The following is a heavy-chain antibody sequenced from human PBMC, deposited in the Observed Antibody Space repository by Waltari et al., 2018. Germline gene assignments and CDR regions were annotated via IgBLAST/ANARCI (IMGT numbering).Heavy chain of an antibody. CDR2: KNPISSNT. CDR1: GYTFTSYD. Sequence: QVQLVQSGAEVKKPGASVKVSCKASGYTFTSYDINWVRQATGQGLEWMGWKNPISSNTSYAQKLQGRVTMTNNTSISTAYMELSMLRSDDTVVYYCASAYDSSGYYYALGYWGQGTLVTVSS. CDR3: ASAYDSSGYYYALGY. V-gene: IGHV1-8*01. D-gene: IGHD3-22*01. J-gene: IGHJ4*02.